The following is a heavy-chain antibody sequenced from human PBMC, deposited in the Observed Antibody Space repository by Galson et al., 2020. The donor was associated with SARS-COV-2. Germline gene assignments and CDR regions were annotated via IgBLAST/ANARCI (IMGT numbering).Heavy chain of an antibody. CDR3: ARDPGHRGAEDD. CDR1: GDSVNSETYF. Sequence: SETLSLTCTVSGDSVNSETYFWSWIRQPAGKGLEWIGRISASGSTDYNASLNSRVTISADTSKNQFSPKLNSVTAADTAIYFCARDPGHRGAEDDWGQGILVTVSS. CDR2: ISASGST. J-gene: IGHJ4*02. V-gene: IGHV4-61*02.